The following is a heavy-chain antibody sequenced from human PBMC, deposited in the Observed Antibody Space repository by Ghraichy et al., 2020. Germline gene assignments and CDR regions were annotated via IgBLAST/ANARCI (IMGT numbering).Heavy chain of an antibody. CDR1: GFTFSSYS. CDR2: ISSSSSYI. Sequence: ETLSLTCAASGFTFSSYSMNWVRQAPGKGLVWVSSISSSSSYIYYADSVKGRFTISRDNAKNSLYLQMNSLRAEDTAVYYCARDWIPYYYYGMDVWGQGTTVTVSS. D-gene: IGHD2-2*03. V-gene: IGHV3-21*01. CDR3: ARDWIPYYYYGMDV. J-gene: IGHJ6*02.